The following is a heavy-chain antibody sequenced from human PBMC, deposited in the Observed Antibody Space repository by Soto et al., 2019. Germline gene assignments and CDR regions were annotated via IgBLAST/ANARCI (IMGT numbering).Heavy chain of an antibody. CDR2: IGNTGTTV. CDR3: GRGYYDSSAYPLVDY. D-gene: IGHD3-22*01. V-gene: IGHV3-48*03. Sequence: SLRLSCLVPGFTFSHYDMSWVRQAPGKGLEWVAYIGNTGTTVNYPPSLKGRFTISRDNAKNSLYLEVTSLTAEDTAVYYCGRGYYDSSAYPLVDYWRPGTPVTVSS. J-gene: IGHJ4*02. CDR1: GFTFSHYD.